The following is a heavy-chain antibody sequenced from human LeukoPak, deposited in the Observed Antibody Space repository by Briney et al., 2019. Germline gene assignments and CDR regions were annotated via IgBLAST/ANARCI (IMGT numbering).Heavy chain of an antibody. CDR1: GFTFSSYA. D-gene: IGHD3-22*01. CDR3: AKETRITMIVVVTLPDY. Sequence: GGSLRLSCAASGFTFSSYAMSWVRQAPGKGLEWVSAISGSGGSTYYADSVKGRFTISRDNSKNTLYLQMNSLRVEDTAVYYCAKETRITMIVVVTLPDYWGQGTLVTVSS. V-gene: IGHV3-23*01. J-gene: IGHJ4*02. CDR2: ISGSGGST.